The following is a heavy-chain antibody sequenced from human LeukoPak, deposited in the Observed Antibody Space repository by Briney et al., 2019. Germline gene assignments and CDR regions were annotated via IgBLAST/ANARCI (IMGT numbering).Heavy chain of an antibody. D-gene: IGHD2-2*03. V-gene: IGHV1-18*01. CDR2: ISAYNGNT. Sequence: ASVKVSCKASGYTFTSYGISWVRQAPGQGLEWMGWISAYNGNTNYAQKLQGRVTMTTDTSTSTAYMELRSLRSDDTAVCYCATNFGYCSSTSCYDYWGQGTLVTVSS. CDR3: ATNFGYCSSTSCYDY. CDR1: GYTFTSYG. J-gene: IGHJ4*02.